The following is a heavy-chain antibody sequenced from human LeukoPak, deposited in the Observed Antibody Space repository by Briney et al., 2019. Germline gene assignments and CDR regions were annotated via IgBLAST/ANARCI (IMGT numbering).Heavy chain of an antibody. CDR2: ISDADGSIT. D-gene: IGHD2-15*01. CDR3: ARDLSGYSDY. J-gene: IGHJ4*02. Sequence: GESLRLSCAASGFTLSSYWLHWVRQAPGKGLEWVSRISDADGSITDYADSVRGRFTISRDTAKNTLYLEMNSLGAEDTAVYYCARDLSGYSDYWGQGTLVTVSS. CDR1: GFTLSSYW. V-gene: IGHV3-74*01.